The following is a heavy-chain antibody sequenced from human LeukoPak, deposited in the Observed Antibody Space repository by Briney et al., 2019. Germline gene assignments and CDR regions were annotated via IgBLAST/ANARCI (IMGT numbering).Heavy chain of an antibody. CDR1: GGSISSGSYY. V-gene: IGHV4-61*02. J-gene: IGHJ6*03. CDR2: IYTSGST. CDR3: ARDRYYYMDV. Sequence: PSQTLSLTCTVSGGSISSGSYYWSWIRQPAGKGLGWIGRIYTSGSTNYNPSLKSRVTISVDTSKNQFSLKLSSVTAADTAVYYCARDRYYYMDVWGKGTTVTVSS.